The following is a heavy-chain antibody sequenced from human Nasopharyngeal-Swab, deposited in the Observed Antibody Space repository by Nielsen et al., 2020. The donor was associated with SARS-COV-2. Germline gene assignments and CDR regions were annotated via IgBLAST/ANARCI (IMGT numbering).Heavy chain of an antibody. CDR2: ISWNSLAI. Sequence: SLKISCEASGFVFSNYGMHWVRQAPGKGLEWVSGISWNSLAIAHADSVRGRFTISRDNGKNSLYLQMNSLRPEDTAFYYCARSRSYYASGSLFDFWGQGTLVTVSS. CDR1: GFVFSNYG. CDR3: ARSRSYYASGSLFDF. D-gene: IGHD3-10*01. V-gene: IGHV3-9*01. J-gene: IGHJ4*02.